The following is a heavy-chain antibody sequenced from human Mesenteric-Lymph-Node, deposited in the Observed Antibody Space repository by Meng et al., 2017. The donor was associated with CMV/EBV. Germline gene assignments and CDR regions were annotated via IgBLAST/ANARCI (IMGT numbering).Heavy chain of an antibody. CDR1: GFTFSSYA. Sequence: LSLTCAASGFTFSSYAMHWVRQAPGKGLEWVAVISYDGSNKYYADSVKGRFTISRDNSKNTLYLHMNNLRADDSAVYYCATGAGTLYDIDFWGQGTLVTVSS. J-gene: IGHJ4*02. V-gene: IGHV3-30*04. D-gene: IGHD1-1*01. CDR2: ISYDGSNK. CDR3: ATGAGTLYDIDF.